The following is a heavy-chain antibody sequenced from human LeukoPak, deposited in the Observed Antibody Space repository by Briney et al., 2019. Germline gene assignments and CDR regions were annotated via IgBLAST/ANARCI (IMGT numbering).Heavy chain of an antibody. V-gene: IGHV3-21*01. J-gene: IGHJ4*02. CDR2: ISSSSNYI. CDR3: ARERGGSSSGPFDY. CDR1: GFTFSTYS. Sequence: GGSLRLSRAASGFTFSTYSMNWVRQAPGKGLEWVSSISSSSNYINYADSVKGRFTISRDNAKNSLYLQMNSLRAEDTAVYYCARERGGSSSGPFDYWGQGTLVTVSS. D-gene: IGHD2-2*01.